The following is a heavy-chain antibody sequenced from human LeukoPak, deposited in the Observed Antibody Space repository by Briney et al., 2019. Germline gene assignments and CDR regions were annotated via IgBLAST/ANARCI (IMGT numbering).Heavy chain of an antibody. V-gene: IGHV3-21*01. D-gene: IGHD3-10*01. Sequence: GGSLRLSCAASGFTFSSYSMNWVRRAPGKGLEWGSSISSSSSYIYYADSVKGRFTISRDNAKNSLYLQMNSLRAEDTAVYYCARYGSGSYQRSIDYWGQGTLVTVSS. CDR3: ARYGSGSYQRSIDY. CDR1: GFTFSSYS. CDR2: ISSSSSYI. J-gene: IGHJ4*02.